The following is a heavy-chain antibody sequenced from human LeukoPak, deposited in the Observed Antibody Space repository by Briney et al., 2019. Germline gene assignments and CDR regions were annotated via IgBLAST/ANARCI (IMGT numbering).Heavy chain of an antibody. CDR3: ARDKGRFLEWLAFDY. CDR1: GYTFTDYY. Sequence: ASVKVSCKTSGYTFTDYYIHWVRQAPGQELEWMGRINPNSGGTNYAQKFQGRVTMTRDTSISTAYMELSRLRSDDTAVYYCARDKGRFLEWLAFDYWGQGTLVTVSS. CDR2: INPNSGGT. J-gene: IGHJ4*02. D-gene: IGHD3-3*01. V-gene: IGHV1-2*06.